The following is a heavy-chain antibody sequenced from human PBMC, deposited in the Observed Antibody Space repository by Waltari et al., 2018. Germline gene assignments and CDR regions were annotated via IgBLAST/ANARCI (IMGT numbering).Heavy chain of an antibody. D-gene: IGHD1-26*01. Sequence: EVQLVESGGGLVQPGGSLRLSCAASGFTFSSYWMSWVSQAPGKGLEWLANIKQDGSEKYYVDSVKGRFTISRDNAKNSLYLQMNSLRAEDTAVYYCARGDRWELPHWYFDLWGRGTLVTVSS. CDR1: GFTFSSYW. CDR2: IKQDGSEK. V-gene: IGHV3-7*01. J-gene: IGHJ2*01. CDR3: ARGDRWELPHWYFDL.